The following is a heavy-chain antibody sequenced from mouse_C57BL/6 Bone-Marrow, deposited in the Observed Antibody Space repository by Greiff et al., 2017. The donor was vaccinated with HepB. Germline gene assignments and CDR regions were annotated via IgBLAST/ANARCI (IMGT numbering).Heavy chain of an antibody. V-gene: IGHV5-6*02. D-gene: IGHD1-1*01. J-gene: IGHJ2*01. Sequence: EVMLVESGGDLVKPGGSLKLSCAASGFTFSSYGMSWVRQTPDKRLEWVATISSGGSYTYYPDSVKGRFTISRDNAKNTLYLQMSSLKSEDTAMYDCARPSSYRPFDYWGQGTTLTVSS. CDR3: ARPSSYRPFDY. CDR1: GFTFSSYG. CDR2: ISSGGSYT.